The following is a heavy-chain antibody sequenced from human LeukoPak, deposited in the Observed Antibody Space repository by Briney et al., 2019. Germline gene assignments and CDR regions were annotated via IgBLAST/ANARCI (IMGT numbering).Heavy chain of an antibody. J-gene: IGHJ5*02. Sequence: ASVKVSCKASGYTFTGYYMHWVRQAPGQGLEWMGRINPNSGNTGYAQKFQGRVTITRNTSISTAYMELSSLRSEDTAVYYCARGRISYDFWSGYARRFDPWGQGTLVTVSS. CDR3: ARGRISYDFWSGYARRFDP. V-gene: IGHV1-8*03. D-gene: IGHD3-3*01. CDR2: INPNSGNT. CDR1: GYTFTGYY.